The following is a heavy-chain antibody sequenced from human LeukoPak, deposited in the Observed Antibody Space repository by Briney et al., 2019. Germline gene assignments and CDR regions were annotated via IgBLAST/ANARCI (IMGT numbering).Heavy chain of an antibody. V-gene: IGHV5-51*01. CDR2: IYPGDSDT. CDR3: ARLDSEWELLRSFDY. CDR1: GYSFTSYW. J-gene: IGHJ4*02. Sequence: TLGESLKISCKGSGYSFTSYWIGWVRQMPGKGLEWMGIIYPGDSDTRYSPSFQGQVTISADKSISTAYLQWSSLKASDTAMYYCARLDSEWELLRSFDYWGQGTLVTVSS. D-gene: IGHD1-26*01.